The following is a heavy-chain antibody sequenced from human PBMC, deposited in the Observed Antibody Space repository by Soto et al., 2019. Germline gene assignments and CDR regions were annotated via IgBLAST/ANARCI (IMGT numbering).Heavy chain of an antibody. CDR2: ISGSGGST. D-gene: IGHD5-18*01. V-gene: IGHV3-23*01. J-gene: IGHJ4*02. Sequence: EVQLLESGGGLVQPGGSLRLSCAASGFTFSSYAMSWVRQAPGKGLEWVSAISGSGGSTYYADSVKGRFTISRDNSKNTLYMQMNSLRAEDTAVYYCAKKIVGGYNYGYFDYWGQGTLVTVSS. CDR1: GFTFSSYA. CDR3: AKKIVGGYNYGYFDY.